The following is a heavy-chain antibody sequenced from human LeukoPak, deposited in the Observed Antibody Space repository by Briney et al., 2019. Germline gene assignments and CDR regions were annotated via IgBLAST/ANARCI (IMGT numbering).Heavy chain of an antibody. J-gene: IGHJ4*02. CDR1: GYTFTGYY. D-gene: IGHD3-22*01. V-gene: IGHV1-2*02. Sequence: VASVNVSCKASGYTFTGYYMHWVRQAPGQGLEWMGWINPNSGGTNYAQKFQGRVTMTRDTSISTAYMELSRLRSDDTAVYYCARGKPIVVVGGTADYWGQGTLVTVSS. CDR2: INPNSGGT. CDR3: ARGKPIVVVGGTADY.